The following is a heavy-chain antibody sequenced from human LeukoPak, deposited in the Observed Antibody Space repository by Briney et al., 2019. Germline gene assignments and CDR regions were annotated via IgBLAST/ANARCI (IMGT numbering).Heavy chain of an antibody. CDR1: GGSFSGYY. Sequence: KTSETLSLTCAVYGGSFSGYYWSWIRQPPGKGLEWIGEINHSGSTNYNASLKSRVTISVDTSKNQFPLKLSSVTAADTAVYYCAREEDCSGGICYLGNAFDIWGQGTMVTVSS. J-gene: IGHJ3*02. CDR2: INHSGST. V-gene: IGHV4-34*01. D-gene: IGHD2-15*01. CDR3: AREEDCSGGICYLGNAFDI.